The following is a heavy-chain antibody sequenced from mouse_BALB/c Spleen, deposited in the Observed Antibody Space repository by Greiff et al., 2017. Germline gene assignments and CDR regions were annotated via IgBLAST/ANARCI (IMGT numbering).Heavy chain of an antibody. D-gene: IGHD1-1*01. J-gene: IGHJ2*01. CDR2: ISSGGGNT. V-gene: IGHV5-9*03. CDR3: ARSNLLYYYGSSYFDY. CDR1: GFTFSSYT. Sequence: EVQRVESGGGLVKPGGSLKLSCAASGFTFSSYTMSWVRQTPEKRLEWVATISSGGGNTYYPDSVKGRFTISRDNAKNNLYLQMSSLRSEDTALYYCARSNLLYYYGSSYFDYWGQGTTLTVSS.